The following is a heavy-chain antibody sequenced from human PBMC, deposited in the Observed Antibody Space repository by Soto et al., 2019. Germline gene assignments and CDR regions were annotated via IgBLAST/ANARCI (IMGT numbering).Heavy chain of an antibody. CDR2: IKSKTDGGTT. Sequence: GESLKISCAASEFTFTYAWMSWVRQAPGKGLEWVGRIKSKTDGGTTDYAAPVKGRFTISRDTSNGIAYLQMNSLNIEDSAVYYCSGAESPDTAYFSLYWGQGTPVTVSS. D-gene: IGHD1-26*01. CDR1: EFTFTYAW. V-gene: IGHV3-15*01. J-gene: IGHJ4*02. CDR3: SGAESPDTAYFSLY.